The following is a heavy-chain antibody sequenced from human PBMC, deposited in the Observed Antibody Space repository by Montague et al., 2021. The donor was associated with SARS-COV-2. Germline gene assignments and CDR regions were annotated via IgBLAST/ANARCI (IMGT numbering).Heavy chain of an antibody. CDR1: GGSFSTYS. V-gene: IGHV4-34*01. J-gene: IGHJ6*03. CDR3: ARLGDGVVPSPILGVGPYYAYHYLDV. Sequence: SETLSLTCAVHGGSFSTYSWNWIRQPPGKGLEWIGEIHHGGSTNYNPSLKSRDTISADTSKNQFSLKLTSVAAADTAVYYCARLGDGVVPSPILGVGPYYAYHYLDVWGKGTTVTVSS. D-gene: IGHD3-10*01. CDR2: IHHGGST.